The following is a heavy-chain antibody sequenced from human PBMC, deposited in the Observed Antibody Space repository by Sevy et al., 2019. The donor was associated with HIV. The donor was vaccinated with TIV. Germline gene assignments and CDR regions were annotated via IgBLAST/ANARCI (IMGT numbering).Heavy chain of an antibody. CDR2: IHYSGST. J-gene: IGHJ4*02. D-gene: IGHD1-26*01. Sequence: SETLSLTWTVSGGSISSGSYYWSWIRQSPGKGLEWIGYIHYSGSTNYNPSLKSRVTISVDTPKNQFSLKLSSVTAADTAVYYCARDSGSYPYYFDYWGQGTLVTVSS. V-gene: IGHV4-61*01. CDR1: GGSISSGSYY. CDR3: ARDSGSYPYYFDY.